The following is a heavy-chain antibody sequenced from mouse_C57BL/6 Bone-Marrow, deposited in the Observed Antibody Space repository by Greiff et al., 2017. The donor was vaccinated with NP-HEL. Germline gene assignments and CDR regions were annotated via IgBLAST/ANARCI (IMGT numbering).Heavy chain of an antibody. Sequence: VQLVESGAELVRPGASVKLSCKASGYTFTDYYINWVKQRPGQGLEWIARIYPGSGNTYYNEKFKGKATLTAEKSSSTAYMQLSSLTSEDSAVYFCAREYYSNYFYYAMDYWGQGTSVTVSS. J-gene: IGHJ4*01. V-gene: IGHV1-76*01. CDR3: AREYYSNYFYYAMDY. CDR1: GYTFTDYY. CDR2: IYPGSGNT. D-gene: IGHD2-5*01.